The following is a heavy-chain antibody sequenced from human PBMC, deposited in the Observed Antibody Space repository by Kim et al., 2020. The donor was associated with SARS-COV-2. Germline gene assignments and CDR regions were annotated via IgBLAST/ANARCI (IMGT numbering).Heavy chain of an antibody. CDR2: YI. J-gene: IGHJ4*02. V-gene: IGHV3-21*01. D-gene: IGHD6-13*01. CDR3: ARGRQLGFDY. Sequence: YIYYADSVKGRFTISRDNAKNSLYLQMNSLRAEDTAVYYCARGRQLGFDYWGQGTLVTVSS.